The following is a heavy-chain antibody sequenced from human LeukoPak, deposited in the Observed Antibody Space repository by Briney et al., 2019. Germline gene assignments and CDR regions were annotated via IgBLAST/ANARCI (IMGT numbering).Heavy chain of an antibody. V-gene: IGHV4-4*02. D-gene: IGHD3-22*01. Sequence: SGTLSLTCAVSGGSISSINWWSWVRQPPGNGLEWIGEIYHSGSTNYNPSLKSRVTISVDKSKNQFSLKLSSVTAADTAVYYCAIADSYDSSGYYYVWGQGTLVTVSS. CDR3: AIADSYDSSGYYYV. CDR2: IYHSGST. CDR1: GGSISSINW. J-gene: IGHJ4*02.